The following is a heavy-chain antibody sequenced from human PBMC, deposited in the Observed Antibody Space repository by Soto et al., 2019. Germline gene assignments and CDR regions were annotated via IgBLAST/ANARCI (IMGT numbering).Heavy chain of an antibody. Sequence: GGSLRLSCAASGFTFSSYGMHWVRQAPGKGLEWVAVISYDGSNKYYADSVKGRFTISRDNSKNTLYLQMNSLRAEDTAVYYCAKVPMVLRFLEWSKSGREYAFDIWGQGTMVTVSS. J-gene: IGHJ3*02. CDR1: GFTFSSYG. CDR3: AKVPMVLRFLEWSKSGREYAFDI. CDR2: ISYDGSNK. V-gene: IGHV3-30*18. D-gene: IGHD3-3*01.